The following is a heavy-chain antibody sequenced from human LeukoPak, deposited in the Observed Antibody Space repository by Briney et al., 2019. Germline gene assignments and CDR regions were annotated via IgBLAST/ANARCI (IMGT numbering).Heavy chain of an antibody. CDR3: ARDRSLYSSTWYVPRGGFDI. D-gene: IGHD6-13*01. CDR1: GGTFSNYA. CDR2: VIPIFSTA. Sequence: GASVKVSCKASGGTFSNYAIGWVRQAPGQGLEWMGGVIPIFSTANYVQKFQGRVTITADRSTSTAYMELSSLRSEDTAVYYCARDRSLYSSTWYVPRGGFDIWGQGTMVTVSS. V-gene: IGHV1-69*06. J-gene: IGHJ3*02.